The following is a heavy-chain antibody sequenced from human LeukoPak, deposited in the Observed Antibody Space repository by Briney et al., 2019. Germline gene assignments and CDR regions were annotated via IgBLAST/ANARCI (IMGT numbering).Heavy chain of an antibody. J-gene: IGHJ3*02. CDR2: IYYSGST. CDR1: GGSISSYY. CDR3: AREGLVSDAFDI. V-gene: IGHV4-59*01. Sequence: PSETLSLTCTVSGGSISSYYWSWIRQPPGKGLEWIGYIYYSGSTNYNPSLKSRVTISVDTSKNQFSLKLSSVTAADTAVYYCAREGLVSDAFDIWGQGTVVTVSS. D-gene: IGHD5/OR15-5a*01.